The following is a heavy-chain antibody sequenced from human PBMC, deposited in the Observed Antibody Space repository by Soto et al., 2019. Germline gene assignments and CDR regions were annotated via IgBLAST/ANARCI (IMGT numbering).Heavy chain of an antibody. CDR2: IYHSGST. CDR3: ARESIVVPRAFDI. J-gene: IGHJ3*02. Sequence: SETLSLTCAVSGGSISSSSWWSWVRQPPGKGLEWIGEIYHSGSTNYNPSLKSRVTISVDKSKNQFSLKLSSVAAADTAVYYCARESIVVPRAFDIWGQGTMVTVSS. V-gene: IGHV4-4*02. D-gene: IGHD2-21*01. CDR1: GGSISSSSW.